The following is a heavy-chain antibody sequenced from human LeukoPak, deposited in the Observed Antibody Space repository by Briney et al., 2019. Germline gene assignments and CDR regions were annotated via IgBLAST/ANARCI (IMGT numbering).Heavy chain of an antibody. D-gene: IGHD5/OR15-5a*01. CDR3: ARDLDTVYGNAFDI. V-gene: IGHV4-34*01. J-gene: IGHJ3*02. Sequence: SETLSLTCAVYAGSFSGYYWSWIRQPPGKGLEWIGEINHIGSTNYNPSLKSRVTISVDTSKNQFSLRLSSVTAADTAVYYCARDLDTVYGNAFDIWGQGTMVTVSS. CDR2: INHIGST. CDR1: AGSFSGYY.